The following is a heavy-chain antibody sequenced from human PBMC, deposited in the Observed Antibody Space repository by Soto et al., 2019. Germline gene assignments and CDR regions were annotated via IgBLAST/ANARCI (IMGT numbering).Heavy chain of an antibody. Sequence: QVQLQESGPGLVKPSGTLSLTCTVSGGSISSSNWWWWVRQTPGKDLEWSAESYHSGNSNYNQPLMSRRIILVVKSKNQFSPIMSRVTAADNAIEYCSRRLTTPSDAFDIWGQGTMVTVSS. CDR2: SYHSGNS. CDR1: GGSISSSNW. J-gene: IGHJ3*02. V-gene: IGHV4-4*02. CDR3: SRRLTTPSDAFDI. D-gene: IGHD1-1*01.